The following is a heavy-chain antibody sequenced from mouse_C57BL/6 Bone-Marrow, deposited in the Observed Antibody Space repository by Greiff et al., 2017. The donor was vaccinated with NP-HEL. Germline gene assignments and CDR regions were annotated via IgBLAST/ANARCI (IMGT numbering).Heavy chain of an antibody. Sequence: EVQGVESGGDLVKPGGSLKLSCAASGFTFSSYGMSWVRQTPDKRLEWVATISSGGSYTYYPDRVKGRFTISRDNAKNTLYLQMSSLKSEDTAMYYCARRIYYYGSSAMDYWGQGTSVTVSS. CDR2: ISSGGSYT. D-gene: IGHD1-1*01. J-gene: IGHJ4*01. CDR1: GFTFSSYG. V-gene: IGHV5-6*01. CDR3: ARRIYYYGSSAMDY.